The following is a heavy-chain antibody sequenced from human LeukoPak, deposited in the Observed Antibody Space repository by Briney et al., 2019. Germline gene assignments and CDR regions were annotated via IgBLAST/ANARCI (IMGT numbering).Heavy chain of an antibody. Sequence: SETLSLTCTVSGGSISSSYWSWIRQPAGKGLEWIGRIYTSGRTNYNPSLKSRVTISVDTSKNQFSLKLSSVTAADTAVYYCARQGSGYHLDYWGQGTLVTVSS. V-gene: IGHV4-4*07. CDR1: GGSISSSY. J-gene: IGHJ4*02. CDR3: ARQGSGYHLDY. D-gene: IGHD3-22*01. CDR2: IYTSGRT.